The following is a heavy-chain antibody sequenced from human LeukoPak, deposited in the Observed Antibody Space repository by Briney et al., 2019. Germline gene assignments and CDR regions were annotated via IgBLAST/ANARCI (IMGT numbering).Heavy chain of an antibody. V-gene: IGHV1-18*01. CDR3: ARDGYYYLLTGYHLGPLDI. J-gene: IGHJ3*02. CDR1: GYTFTSYG. Sequence: ASVKVSCKASGYTFTSYGISWVRQAPGQGLEWMGWISAYNDNTNYAQKLQGRVTMTTDTSTNTAYMELKSLRSDDTAMYYCARDGYYYLLTGYHLGPLDIWGQGTMVTVSS. D-gene: IGHD3-9*01. CDR2: ISAYNDNT.